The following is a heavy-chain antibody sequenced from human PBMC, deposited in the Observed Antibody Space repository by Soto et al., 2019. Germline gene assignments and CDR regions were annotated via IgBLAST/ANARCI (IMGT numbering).Heavy chain of an antibody. Sequence: GASVKVSCKASGGTFSSYAISWVRQAPGQGLEWMGGIIPIFGTANYAQKFQGRVTITADESTSTAYMELSSLRSEDTAVYYCARRVAYYDSSGYPQYNWFDPWGQGTLVTVSS. CDR2: IIPIFGTA. CDR1: GGTFSSYA. J-gene: IGHJ5*02. V-gene: IGHV1-69*13. CDR3: ARRVAYYDSSGYPQYNWFDP. D-gene: IGHD3-22*01.